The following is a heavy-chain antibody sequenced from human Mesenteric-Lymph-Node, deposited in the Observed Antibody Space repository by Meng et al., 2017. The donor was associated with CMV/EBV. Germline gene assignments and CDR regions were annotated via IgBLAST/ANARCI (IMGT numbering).Heavy chain of an antibody. Sequence: GGSLRLSCAASGFTFSSYSMNWVRQAPGKGLEWVSSISSSSSYIYYADSVKGRYTISRDNAKNSLYLQMNRLRAEDTAVYYCARALVDYDFWSGYSYYYYYGMDVWGQGTTVTVSS. CDR3: ARALVDYDFWSGYSYYYYYGMDV. D-gene: IGHD3-3*01. CDR2: ISSSSSYI. J-gene: IGHJ6*02. CDR1: GFTFSSYS. V-gene: IGHV3-21*01.